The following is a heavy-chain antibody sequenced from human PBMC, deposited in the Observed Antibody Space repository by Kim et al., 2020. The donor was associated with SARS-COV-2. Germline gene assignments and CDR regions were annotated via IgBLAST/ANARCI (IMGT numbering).Heavy chain of an antibody. CDR3: ANFGQDNSGYSYLHY. J-gene: IGHJ4*02. CDR2: IKQDGSAK. V-gene: IGHV3-7*01. Sequence: GGSLRLSCAVSGFTFSNHWMTWVRQAPGKGLEWVANIKQDGSAKYYVDSVKGRFTISRDNARNSLYLQMNSLRAEDTALYYCANFGQDNSGYSYLHYWGPGTLVTVSS. D-gene: IGHD3-22*01. CDR1: GFTFSNHW.